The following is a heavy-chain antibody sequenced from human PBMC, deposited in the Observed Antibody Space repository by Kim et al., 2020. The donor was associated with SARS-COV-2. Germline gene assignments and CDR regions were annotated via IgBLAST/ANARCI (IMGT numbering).Heavy chain of an antibody. J-gene: IGHJ4*02. CDR1: GFTFSSYA. D-gene: IGHD2-15*01. CDR2: ISGSGGST. Sequence: GGSLRLSCAASGFTFSSYAMSWVRQAPGKGLEWVSAISGSGGSTYYADSVKGRFTISRDNSKNTLYLQMNSLRAEDTAVYYCAKRYCSGGSCSTFDYWGQGTLVTVSS. CDR3: AKRYCSGGSCSTFDY. V-gene: IGHV3-23*01.